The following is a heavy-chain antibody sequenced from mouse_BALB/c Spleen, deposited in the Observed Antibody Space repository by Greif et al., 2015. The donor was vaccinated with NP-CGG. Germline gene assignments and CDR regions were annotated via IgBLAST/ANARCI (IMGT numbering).Heavy chain of an antibody. CDR3: ARDSRAYYGNYDAMDY. V-gene: IGHV7-3*02. CDR2: IRNKANGYTT. J-gene: IGHJ4*01. Sequence: EVKLVESGGGLVQPGGSLRLSCATSGFTFTDYYMSWVRQPPGKALEWLGFIRNKANGYTTEYSASVKGRFTISRDNSQSILYLQMNTLRAEDSATYYCARDSRAYYGNYDAMDYWGQGTSVTVSS. D-gene: IGHD2-10*01. CDR1: GFTFTDYY.